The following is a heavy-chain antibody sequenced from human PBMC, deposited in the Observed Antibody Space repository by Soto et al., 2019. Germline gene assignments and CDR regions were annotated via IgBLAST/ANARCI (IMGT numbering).Heavy chain of an antibody. CDR2: ISYDGSNK. J-gene: IGHJ6*02. CDR3: AKERIKIFGVVYGMDV. D-gene: IGHD3-3*01. Sequence: GGSLRLSCAASGFTFSSYGMHWVRQAPGKGLEWVAVISYDGSNKYYADSVKGRFTISRDNSKNTLYLQMNSLRAEDTAVYYCAKERIKIFGVVYGMDVWGQGTRVTVSS. CDR1: GFTFSSYG. V-gene: IGHV3-30*18.